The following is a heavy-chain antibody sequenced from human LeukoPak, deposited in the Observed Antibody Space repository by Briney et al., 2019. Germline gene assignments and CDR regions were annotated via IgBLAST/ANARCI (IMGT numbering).Heavy chain of an antibody. Sequence: PGGSLRLSCAASGFTFSSYWMSWVRQAPGKGLEWVANIKQDGSEKYYVDSVKGRFTISRDNAKNSLYLQMNSLRAEDTAVYYCARLGITIFGVVTIPFDYWGQGTLVTVSS. V-gene: IGHV3-7*01. CDR3: ARLGITIFGVVTIPFDY. CDR1: GFTFSSYW. CDR2: IKQDGSEK. J-gene: IGHJ4*02. D-gene: IGHD3-3*01.